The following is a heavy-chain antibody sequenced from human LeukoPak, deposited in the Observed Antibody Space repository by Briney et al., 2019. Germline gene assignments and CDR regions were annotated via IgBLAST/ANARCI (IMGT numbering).Heavy chain of an antibody. V-gene: IGHV4-31*03. D-gene: IGHD4-17*01. CDR2: IYYSGST. CDR3: ARDRAVTTGISGMDV. CDR1: GGSISSGGYY. Sequence: SETLSLTCTVSGGSISSGGYYWSWIRQHPGKGLEWIGYIYYSGSTYYNPSLKSRVTISVDTSKNQFSLKLSSVTAADTAVYYCARDRAVTTGISGMDVWGQGTTVTVSS. J-gene: IGHJ6*02.